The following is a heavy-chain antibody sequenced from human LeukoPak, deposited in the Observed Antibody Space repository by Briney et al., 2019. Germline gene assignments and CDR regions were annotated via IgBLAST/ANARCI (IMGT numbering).Heavy chain of an antibody. D-gene: IGHD6-6*01. V-gene: IGHV3-74*01. CDR2: ISCYGGDT. CDR3: ARYSSASGGASYYLDY. Sequence: GGSLSLSCTPSGLTLRNYWMHWVPKVPGKRLVWVSRISCYGGDTNYADSVQARLTISRDNAKNILYLQLNNLRSEDTAVYYCARYSSASGGASYYLDYWGHGTLVTVSS. J-gene: IGHJ4*01. CDR1: GLTLRNYW.